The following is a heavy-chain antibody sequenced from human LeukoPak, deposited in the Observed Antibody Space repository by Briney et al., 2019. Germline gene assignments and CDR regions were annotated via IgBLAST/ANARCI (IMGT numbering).Heavy chain of an antibody. CDR2: ITTGGPNT. J-gene: IGHJ4*02. CDR1: GFTFSSYT. CDR3: ARDPDYYDSPTDY. D-gene: IGHD3-22*01. V-gene: IGHV3-23*01. Sequence: GGSLRLSCTASGFTFSSYTMSWVRQAPGKGLKWVSTITTGGPNTYYADSVKGRFTVSRDDSKNTLYLQMNSLRAEDTAVYYCARDPDYYDSPTDYWGQGTLVTVSS.